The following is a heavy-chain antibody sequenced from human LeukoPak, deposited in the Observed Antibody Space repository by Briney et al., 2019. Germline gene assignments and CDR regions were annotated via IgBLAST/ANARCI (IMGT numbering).Heavy chain of an antibody. CDR1: GGSFSGYY. V-gene: IGHV4-34*01. CDR3: ARNYCTNGVCRDY. D-gene: IGHD2-8*01. J-gene: IGHJ4*02. Sequence: TSETLSLTCTVYGGSFSGYYWSWIRQPPGKGLEWIGEINHSGSTNYNPSLKSRVTISVDTSKNQFSLKLSSVTAAGTAVYYCARNYCTNGVCRDYWGQGTLVTVSS. CDR2: INHSGST.